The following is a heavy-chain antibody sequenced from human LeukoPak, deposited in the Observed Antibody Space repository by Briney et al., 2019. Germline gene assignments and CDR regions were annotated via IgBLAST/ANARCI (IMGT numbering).Heavy chain of an antibody. V-gene: IGHV4-59*08. CDR1: GGSISSYY. J-gene: IGHJ4*02. CDR3: ARCQGMATSYFDS. Sequence: SETLSLTCTVSGGSISSYYWSWIRQPPGKGLEWIGYIYYSGSTNYNPSLKSRVTISVDTSKNQLSLKLSSVTAADTAVYYCARCQGMATSYFDSWGQGTLVTVSS. D-gene: IGHD5-24*01. CDR2: IYYSGST.